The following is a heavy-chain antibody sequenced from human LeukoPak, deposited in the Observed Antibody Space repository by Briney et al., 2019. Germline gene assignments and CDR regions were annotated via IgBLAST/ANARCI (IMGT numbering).Heavy chain of an antibody. V-gene: IGHV1-18*04. CDR1: GYTFTSYY. CDR3: ARDRGIAARASRLRGWFDP. D-gene: IGHD6-6*01. CDR2: ISAYNGNT. Sequence: ASVKVSCKASGYTFTSYYMHWVRQAPGQGLEWMGWISAYNGNTNYAQKLQGRVTMTTDTSTSTAYMELRSLRSDDTAVYYCARDRGIAARASRLRGWFDPWGQGTLVTVSS. J-gene: IGHJ5*02.